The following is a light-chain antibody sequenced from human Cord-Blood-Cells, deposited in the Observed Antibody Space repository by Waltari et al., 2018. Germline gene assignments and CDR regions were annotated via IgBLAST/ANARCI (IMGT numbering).Light chain of an antibody. V-gene: IGLV3-19*01. CDR1: SLRSYY. CDR3: NSRDSSGNHLV. Sequence: SSELTQDPAVSVALGQTVRFTCQGDSLRSYYASWYQQKPGQAPVLVIYGKNNRPSGIPYRFSGASSGNTASLTITGAQAEDEADYYCNSRDSSGNHLVFGGGTKRTVL. J-gene: IGLJ2*01. CDR2: GKN.